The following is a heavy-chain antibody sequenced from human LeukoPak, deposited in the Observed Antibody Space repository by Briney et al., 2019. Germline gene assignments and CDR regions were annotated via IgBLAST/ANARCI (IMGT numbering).Heavy chain of an antibody. CDR3: ARDLNVGMDV. V-gene: IGHV3-11*01. Sequence: GGSLTLSCEASGFTFSDYYVNWIRQAPGKGLEWLSYISGRGHKILYADSVVGRFTISRDNAQNLLFLHMENLRVEDSGIYYCARDLNVGMDVWGRGTTVTVAS. J-gene: IGHJ6*02. CDR1: GFTFSDYY. CDR2: ISGRGHKI.